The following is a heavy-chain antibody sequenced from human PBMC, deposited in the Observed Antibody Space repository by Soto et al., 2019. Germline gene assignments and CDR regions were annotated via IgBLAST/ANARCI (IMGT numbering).Heavy chain of an antibody. V-gene: IGHV3-23*01. J-gene: IGHJ6*02. CDR1: GLTFSSYA. D-gene: IGHD1-26*01. Sequence: PGGSLRLSCAASGLTFSSYAMSWVRQAPGKGLEWVSAISGSGGSTYYADSVKGRFTISRDNSKNTLYLQMNSLRAEDTAVYYCAKGVGATNYYYYGMDVWGQGTTVTVSS. CDR2: ISGSGGST. CDR3: AKGVGATNYYYYGMDV.